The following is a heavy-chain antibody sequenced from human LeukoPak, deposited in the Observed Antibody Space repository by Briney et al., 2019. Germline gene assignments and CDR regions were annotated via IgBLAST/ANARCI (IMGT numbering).Heavy chain of an antibody. J-gene: IGHJ4*02. CDR1: GGTFSSYA. V-gene: IGHV1-69*04. CDR2: IIPILGIA. CDR3: ARDQGDYVPFDY. Sequence: ASVKVSCKASGGTFSSYAISWVRQAPGQGLEWMGRIIPILGIANYAQKFQGRVTITADKSTSTAYMELSSLRSEDTAVYYCARDQGDYVPFDYWGQGTLVTVSS. D-gene: IGHD4-17*01.